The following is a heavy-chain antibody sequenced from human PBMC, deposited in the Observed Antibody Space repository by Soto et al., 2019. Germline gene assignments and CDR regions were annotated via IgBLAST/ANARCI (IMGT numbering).Heavy chain of an antibody. CDR3: ATVKRGGVMAYPHCLDP. CDR1: GDSVSSNSAA. D-gene: IGHD2-8*01. Sequence: SQTLSLTCAISGDSVSSNSAAWNWIRQSPSRGLEWLGRTYYRSKWYNDYAVSVKSRITINPDTSKNQFSLQLNSVTPEDTAVYYCATVKRGGVMAYPHCLDPWGQVHLITLSS. CDR2: TYYRSKWYN. J-gene: IGHJ5*02. V-gene: IGHV6-1*01.